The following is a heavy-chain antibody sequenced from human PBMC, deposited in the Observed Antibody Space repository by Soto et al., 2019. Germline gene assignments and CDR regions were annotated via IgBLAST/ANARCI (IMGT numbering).Heavy chain of an antibody. CDR2: IWYDGSNK. J-gene: IGHJ4*02. V-gene: IGHV3-33*01. D-gene: IGHD1-7*01. Sequence: QEQLVESGGGVVQPGTSLRLSCAASGSIFSGYGMHWVRQAPGEGLEWVAVIWYDGSNKYYADSVKGRFTISRDNSKNMLYLQMDSLRAEDTAVYYRARDGIGGTAFRGFCDYWGQGTLVTISS. CDR3: ARDGIGGTAFRGFCDY. CDR1: GSIFSGYG.